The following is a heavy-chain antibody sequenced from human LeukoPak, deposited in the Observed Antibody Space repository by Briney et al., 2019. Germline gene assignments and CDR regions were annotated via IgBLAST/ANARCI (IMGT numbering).Heavy chain of an antibody. CDR3: ARLLPTYYYDSSGHSTKNSLDY. CDR1: GYTFTSYD. V-gene: IGHV1-18*01. D-gene: IGHD3-22*01. J-gene: IGHJ4*02. Sequence: ASVKVSCKASGYTFTSYDINWVRQAPGQGLEWMGWISAYNGNTNYAQKLQGRVTMTTDTSTSTAYMELRSLRSDDTAVYYCARLLPTYYYDSSGHSTKNSLDYWGQGTLVTVSS. CDR2: ISAYNGNT.